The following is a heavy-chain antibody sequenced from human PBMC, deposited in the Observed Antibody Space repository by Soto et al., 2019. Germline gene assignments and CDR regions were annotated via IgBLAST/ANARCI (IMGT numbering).Heavy chain of an antibody. Sequence: QVQLQQWGAGLLKPSETLSLTCAVYGGSFSGYYWSWIRQPPGKGLEWIGEINHSGSTNYNPSLKIRVTIAVDTSKNQFSLKLSSVTAADTAVYYCARGRIVVLPAARHNWFDPWGQGTLVTVSS. V-gene: IGHV4-34*01. D-gene: IGHD2-2*01. CDR1: GGSFSGYY. J-gene: IGHJ5*02. CDR2: INHSGST. CDR3: ARGRIVVLPAARHNWFDP.